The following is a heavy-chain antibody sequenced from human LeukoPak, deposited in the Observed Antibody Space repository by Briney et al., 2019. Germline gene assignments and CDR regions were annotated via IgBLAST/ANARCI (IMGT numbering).Heavy chain of an antibody. CDR3: ARGDSPRGGYAYC. D-gene: IGHD5-24*01. CDR2: IWYGGNTK. V-gene: IGHV3-33*01. J-gene: IGHJ4*02. Sequence: PGRSLRLSCAASGFTFRSYGMHWVRQAPGQGLEWVAVIWYGGNTKYYADSVKGRFTISRDNSKNTLYLQMDSLRAEDTAVYYCARGDSPRGGYAYCWGQGTLVTVSS. CDR1: GFTFRSYG.